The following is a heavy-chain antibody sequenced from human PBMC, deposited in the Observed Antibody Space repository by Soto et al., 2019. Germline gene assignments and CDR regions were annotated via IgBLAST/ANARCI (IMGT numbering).Heavy chain of an antibody. CDR1: GWSFSGYY. CDR3: ARHHVRGRTIAGAAEF. D-gene: IGHD6-13*01. J-gene: IGHJ4*02. V-gene: IGHV4-34*01. Sequence: QVQLQQWGAGLLKPSETLSLTCAVYGWSFSGYYWSWIRQPPGKGLEWIGEITHSGNTNYNQSLKSRVTIAVDTSKNQLFLNLSTVAAADTAMYYCARHHVRGRTIAGAAEFWGQGTLVTVSS. CDR2: ITHSGNT.